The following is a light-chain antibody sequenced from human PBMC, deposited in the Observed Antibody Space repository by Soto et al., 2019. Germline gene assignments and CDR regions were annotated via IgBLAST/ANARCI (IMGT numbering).Light chain of an antibody. J-gene: IGKJ5*01. CDR3: QQYNNRPPVT. Sequence: EIVMTQSPATLSVSPGERATLSCRASQSVSSDLAWYQQKPGQAPRLLIYGASIRATDIPARLSGSESGTEFTLTISRLQSEDFALYYCQQYNNRPPVTLGQGTRLEI. CDR1: QSVSSD. V-gene: IGKV3-15*01. CDR2: GAS.